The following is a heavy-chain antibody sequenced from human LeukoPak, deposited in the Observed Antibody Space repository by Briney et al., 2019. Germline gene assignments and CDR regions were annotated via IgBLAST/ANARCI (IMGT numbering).Heavy chain of an antibody. V-gene: IGHV4-39*01. J-gene: IGHJ4*02. CDR2: IYYSGST. CDR1: GGSISSSSYY. CDR3: ARGRASFDY. Sequence: SETLSLTCTVSGGSISSSSYYWGWIRQPPGKGLEWIGSIYYSGSTYYNPSLKSRVTISVDTSKNQFSLKLSSVTAADTAVYYCARGRASFDYWGQGTLVTVSS.